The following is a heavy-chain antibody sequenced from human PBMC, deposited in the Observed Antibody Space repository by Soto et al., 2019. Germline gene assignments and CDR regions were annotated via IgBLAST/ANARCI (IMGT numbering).Heavy chain of an antibody. V-gene: IGHV4-31*03. Sequence: SETLSLTCTVSGGSISSGGYYWSWIRQHPGKGLEWIGYIYYSGSTYYNPSLKSRVTISVDTSKNQFSPKLSSVTAADTAVYYCASSVVVVRDYGMDVWGQGTTVTVSS. CDR3: ASSVVVVRDYGMDV. CDR1: GGSISSGGYY. D-gene: IGHD2-15*01. CDR2: IYYSGST. J-gene: IGHJ6*02.